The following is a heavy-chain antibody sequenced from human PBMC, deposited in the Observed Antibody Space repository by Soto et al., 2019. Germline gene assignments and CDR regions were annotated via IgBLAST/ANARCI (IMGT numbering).Heavy chain of an antibody. J-gene: IGHJ4*02. CDR1: GYTFTSYG. CDR2: MNPNSGNT. CDR3: AREKLELPDY. Sequence: ASVKVSCKASGYTFTSYGISWVRQAPGQGLEWMGWMNPNSGNTGYAQKFQGRVTMTRNTSISTAYMELSSLRSEDTAVYYCAREKLELPDYWGQGTLVTVSS. V-gene: IGHV1-8*02. D-gene: IGHD1-7*01.